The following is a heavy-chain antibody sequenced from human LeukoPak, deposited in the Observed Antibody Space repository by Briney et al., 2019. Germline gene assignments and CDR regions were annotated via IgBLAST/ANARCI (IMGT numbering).Heavy chain of an antibody. CDR3: ATLNWESPDY. Sequence: GGSLRLSCAGYGFTFSNFWMNWVRQAPGKGLEWVANINQDGSETYYADSVKGRFTLSRDNAQNSVYLQMNNLRPEETAVYYCATLNWESPDYWGQGTQVTVSS. D-gene: IGHD7-27*01. CDR2: INQDGSET. J-gene: IGHJ4*01. V-gene: IGHV3-7*01. CDR1: GFTFSNFW.